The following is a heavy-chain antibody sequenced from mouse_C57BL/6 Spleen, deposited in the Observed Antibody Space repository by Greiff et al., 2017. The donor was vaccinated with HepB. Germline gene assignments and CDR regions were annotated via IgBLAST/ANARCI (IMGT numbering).Heavy chain of an antibody. CDR3: ARKGDYDGSSYWYFDV. V-gene: IGHV5-15*01. J-gene: IGHJ1*03. CDR2: ISNLAYSI. CDR1: GFTFSDYG. Sequence: EVKLMESGGGLVQPGGSLKLSCAASGFTFSDYGMAWVRQAPRKGPEWVAFISNLAYSIYYADTVTGRFTISRENAKNTLYLEMSSLRSEDTAMYYCARKGDYDGSSYWYFDVWGTGTTVTVSS. D-gene: IGHD1-1*01.